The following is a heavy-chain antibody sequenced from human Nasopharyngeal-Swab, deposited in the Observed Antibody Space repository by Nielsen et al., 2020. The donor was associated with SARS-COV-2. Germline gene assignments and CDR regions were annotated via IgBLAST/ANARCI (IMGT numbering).Heavy chain of an antibody. D-gene: IGHD6-19*01. CDR2: IKSKTDGGTT. J-gene: IGHJ4*02. V-gene: IGHV3-15*01. Sequence: GESLKISCAASGFTFSNAWMSWVRQAPGKGLEWVGRIKSKTDGGTTDYAAPVKGRFTISRDDSKNTLYLKMNSLKTEDTAVYYCTTDDNSSGWYSHYFDYWGQGTLVTVSS. CDR1: GFTFSNAW. CDR3: TTDDNSSGWYSHYFDY.